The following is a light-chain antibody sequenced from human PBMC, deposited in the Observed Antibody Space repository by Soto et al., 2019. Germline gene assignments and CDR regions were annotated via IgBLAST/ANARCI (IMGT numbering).Light chain of an antibody. CDR2: DDS. Sequence: LTQPPSVSVAPGQTARISCGGNNIGRKSVHWYQQKPGRAPVVVVYDDSDRPSGIPERFSGANSGDTATLTISRVEAGDEADYYCHVWDSSSGHYIFGTGTKVTVL. V-gene: IGLV3-21*02. CDR3: HVWDSSSGHYI. J-gene: IGLJ1*01. CDR1: NIGRKS.